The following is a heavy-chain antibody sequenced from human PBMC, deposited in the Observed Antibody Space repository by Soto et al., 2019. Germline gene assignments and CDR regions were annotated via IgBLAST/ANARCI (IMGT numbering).Heavy chain of an antibody. Sequence: ASVKVSCKASGYTLHWVRQAPGQGLEWMGIINPSGGSTSYAQKFQGRVTMTRDTSTSTVYMELSSLRSEDTAVYYCARGGPYSRWSYYFDYWGQGTQVTVSS. V-gene: IGHV1-46*01. D-gene: IGHD6-6*01. CDR2: INPSGGST. J-gene: IGHJ4*02. CDR3: ARGGPYSRWSYYFDY. CDR1: GYTL.